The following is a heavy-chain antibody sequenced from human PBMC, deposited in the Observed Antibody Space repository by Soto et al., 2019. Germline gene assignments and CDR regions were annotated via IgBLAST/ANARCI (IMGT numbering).Heavy chain of an antibody. CDR1: GFTFSNAW. CDR3: TTGYSYGYTTYYYCYGMDV. Sequence: GGSLRLSCAASGFTFSNAWMSWVRQAPGKGLEWVGRIKSKTDGGTADYAAPVKGRFTISRDDSKNTLYLQMNSLKTEDTAVYYCTTGYSYGYTTYYYCYGMDVWGQGTTVTVSS. J-gene: IGHJ6*02. CDR2: IKSKTDGGTA. D-gene: IGHD5-18*01. V-gene: IGHV3-15*01.